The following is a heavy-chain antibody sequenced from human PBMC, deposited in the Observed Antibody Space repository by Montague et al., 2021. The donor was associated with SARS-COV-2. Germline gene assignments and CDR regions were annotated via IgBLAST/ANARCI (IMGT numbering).Heavy chain of an antibody. CDR3: ARLGPGPQGEES. V-gene: IGHV4-39*01. CDR1: GGSITTTSHY. D-gene: IGHD3-16*01. CDR2: IYYSWYT. Sequence: SETLSLTCTVSGGSITTTSHYWGWIRQPPGKGLEWIGSIYYSWYTHYNPSLKTRLTLSVDTSTNQFSLKLSSVTAADTAVYHCARLGPGPQGEESWGQGTVVIVSS. J-gene: IGHJ5*02.